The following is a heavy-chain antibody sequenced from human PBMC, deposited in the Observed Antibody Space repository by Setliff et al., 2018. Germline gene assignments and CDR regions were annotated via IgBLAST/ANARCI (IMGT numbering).Heavy chain of an antibody. V-gene: IGHV4-39*07. CDR1: GGSINSMSYY. J-gene: IGHJ4*02. D-gene: IGHD3-16*01. Sequence: SETLSLTCTVSGGSINSMSYYWGWIRQPPGKGLEWIGSIYHSGSSYYNPSLKSRLTMSVDTSKNQFSLKLTSVTAADTAVYHCRLWSHNYHNDYWGQGTLVTLSS. CDR2: IYHSGSS. CDR3: RLWSHNYHNDY.